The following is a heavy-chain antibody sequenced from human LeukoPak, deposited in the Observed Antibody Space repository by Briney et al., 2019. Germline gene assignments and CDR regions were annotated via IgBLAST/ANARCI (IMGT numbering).Heavy chain of an antibody. D-gene: IGHD6-13*01. CDR1: GFTFSSNW. CDR2: IKPDGRAQ. CDR3: ARGDHSSWHN. V-gene: IGHV3-7*01. J-gene: IGHJ4*02. Sequence: GGSLRLSCATFGFTFSSNWMSWVRHVPGGGLDWVANIKPDGRAQYYAASVKGRFTVSRDHTKNSLYLQMNSLRVEHTAVYYCARGDHSSWHNWGQGTLVTVSS.